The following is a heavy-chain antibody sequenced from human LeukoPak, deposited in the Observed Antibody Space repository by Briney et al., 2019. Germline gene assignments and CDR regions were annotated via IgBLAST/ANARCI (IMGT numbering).Heavy chain of an antibody. J-gene: IGHJ5*02. Sequence: SETLSLTCTVSGGSISSYYWSWIRQPPGKGLEWIGYIYYSGSINYNPPLKSRVTISVDTSKNQFSPKLSSVTAADTAVYYCARIQTNWFDPWGQGILVTVSS. CDR1: GGSISSYY. V-gene: IGHV4-59*01. CDR2: IYYSGSI. CDR3: ARIQTNWFDP.